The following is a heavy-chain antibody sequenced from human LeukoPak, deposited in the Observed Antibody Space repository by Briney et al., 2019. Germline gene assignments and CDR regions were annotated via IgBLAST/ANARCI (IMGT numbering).Heavy chain of an antibody. CDR3: APGGYIGYGHAFDI. D-gene: IGHD5-12*01. CDR2: INHSGST. J-gene: IGHJ3*02. CDR1: GGSFSGYY. Sequence: SETLSLTCAVYGGSFSGYYWSWIRQPPGKGLEWIGEINHSGSTNYNPSLKSRVTISVDTSKNQLSLKLNSVTAADTAVYYCAPGGYIGYGHAFDIWGQGTMVTVSS. V-gene: IGHV4-34*01.